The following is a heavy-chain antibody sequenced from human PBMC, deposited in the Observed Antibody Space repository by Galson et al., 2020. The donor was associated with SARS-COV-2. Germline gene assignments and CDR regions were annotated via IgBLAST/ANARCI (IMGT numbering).Heavy chain of an antibody. J-gene: IGHJ5*02. V-gene: IGHV3-23*01. CDR2: ISGGGGST. CDR1: GFTFSSYA. CDR3: AKDQSGYCRGGSWYVGWFDP. D-gene: IGHD2-15*01. Sequence: GESLKISCAASGFTFSSYAMSWVRQAPGKGLEWVSAISGGGGSTYYADSVKGRFTISRDNSKNTLYLQMNSLRAEDTAVYYCAKDQSGYCRGGSWYVGWFDPWGQGTLVTVSS.